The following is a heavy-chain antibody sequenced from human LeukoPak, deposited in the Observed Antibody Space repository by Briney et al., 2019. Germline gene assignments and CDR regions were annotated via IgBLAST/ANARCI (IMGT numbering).Heavy chain of an antibody. V-gene: IGHV3-30*04. D-gene: IGHD3-10*01. J-gene: IGHJ4*02. CDR1: GFAFSSYA. CDR3: ARGSHQDYFGSMTYLFDY. Sequence: GRSLRLSCAASGFAFSSYAIHWVRQAPGKGLEWVTFISHDGSNKYYADSVKGRFTISRDNSKKTLYLQVNSLRVEDTAVYYCARGSHQDYFGSMTYLFDYWGQGTLVTVSS. CDR2: ISHDGSNK.